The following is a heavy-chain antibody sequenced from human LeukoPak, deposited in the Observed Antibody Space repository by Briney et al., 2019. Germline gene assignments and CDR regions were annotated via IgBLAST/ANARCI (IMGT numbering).Heavy chain of an antibody. CDR3: AKLELEYYYDSSSYLFDY. D-gene: IGHD3-22*01. CDR2: ISGSGGST. V-gene: IGHV3-23*01. J-gene: IGHJ4*02. Sequence: GGSLRLSCAASGFTFSGFAMSWVRQAPGQGLEWVSAISGSGGSTYYADSVKGRFTISRGNSKNTLFLQMNSLRAEDTAVYYCAKLELEYYYDSSSYLFDYWGRGTLVTVSS. CDR1: GFTFSGFA.